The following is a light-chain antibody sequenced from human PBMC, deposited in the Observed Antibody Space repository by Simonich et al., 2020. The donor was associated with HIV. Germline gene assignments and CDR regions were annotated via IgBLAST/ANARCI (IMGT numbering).Light chain of an antibody. Sequence: QSVLTQPPSASGTPGQRVTISCSGSRSNIGSNYVDRYQQLPGTAPKLLLYTKNQRPSGVPARFAGSKSGTSAALAISGLRSEDEANYYCQSYDSSLSAWVFGGGTKVTVL. CDR1: RSNIGSNY. J-gene: IGLJ3*02. V-gene: IGLV1-47*01. CDR3: QSYDSSLSAWV. CDR2: TKN.